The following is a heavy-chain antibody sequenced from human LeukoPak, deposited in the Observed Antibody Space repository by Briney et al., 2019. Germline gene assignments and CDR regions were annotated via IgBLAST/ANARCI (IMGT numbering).Heavy chain of an antibody. J-gene: IGHJ4*02. CDR3: ASRVDY. V-gene: IGHV4-34*01. CDR1: GGSFSGYY. CDR2: INHSGGT. Sequence: SETLSLTCAVYGGSFSGYYWSWIRQPPGKGLEWIGEINHSGGTNYNPSLKSRVTISVDTSKNQFSLKLSSVTAADTAVYYCASRVDYWGQGTLVTVSS.